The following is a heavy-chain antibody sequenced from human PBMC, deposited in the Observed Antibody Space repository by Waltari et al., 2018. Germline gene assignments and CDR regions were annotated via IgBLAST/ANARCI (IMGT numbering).Heavy chain of an antibody. D-gene: IGHD1-26*01. CDR2: ISGSGGST. CDR1: GFTFSSYA. J-gene: IGHJ4*02. Sequence: EVQLLESGGGLVQPGGSLRLSCAAPGFTFSSYAMSWVRQAPGKGLEWVSAISGSGGSTNYADSVKGRFTISRDNSKNTLYLQMNSLRAEDTAVYYCAKDEPSGSYYQRGWKKEGLDYWGQGTLVTVSS. V-gene: IGHV3-23*01. CDR3: AKDEPSGSYYQRGWKKEGLDY.